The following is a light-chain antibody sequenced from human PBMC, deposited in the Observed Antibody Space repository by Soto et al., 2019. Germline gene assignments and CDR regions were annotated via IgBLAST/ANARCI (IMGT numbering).Light chain of an antibody. J-gene: IGLJ3*02. CDR3: EAWDSNTNWV. V-gene: IGLV4-60*02. CDR1: SGHSSYI. Sequence: QSVLTQSSSASASLGSSVKLTCTLSSGHSSYIIAWHQQQPGKAPRYLMKLEGSGSYNKGSGVPDRFSGSSSGADHYLTISNLQFEDEADYYCEAWDSNTNWVFGGGTKL. CDR2: LEGSGSY.